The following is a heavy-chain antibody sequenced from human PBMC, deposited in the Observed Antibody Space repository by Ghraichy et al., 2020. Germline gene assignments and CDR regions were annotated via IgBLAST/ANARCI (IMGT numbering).Heavy chain of an antibody. CDR3: ARSYEETRPSGMDV. J-gene: IGHJ6*02. Sequence: ASVKVSCKASGYTFTGYYMHWVRQAPGQGLEWMGWINPNSGGTNYAQKFQGWVTMTRDTSISTAYMELSRLRSDDTAVYYCARSYEETRPSGMDVWGQGTTVTVSS. V-gene: IGHV1-2*04. CDR2: INPNSGGT. D-gene: IGHD3-3*01. CDR1: GYTFTGYY.